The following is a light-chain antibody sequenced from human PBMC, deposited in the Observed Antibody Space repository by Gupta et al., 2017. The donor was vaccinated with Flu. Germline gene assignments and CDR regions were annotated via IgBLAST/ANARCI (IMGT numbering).Light chain of an antibody. J-gene: IGKJ4*01. CDR2: DAS. CDR3: QQARNFPLT. V-gene: IGKV1D-12*01. Sequence: IHLTQSPSSVSASVGDRVTITCRADQTIATLLAWYQVKPGQTPELLIYDASTLQSGVPSRFSGSRSGTDFTLTITSLQPEDSATYYCQQARNFPLTFGGGTKVQIK. CDR1: QTIATL.